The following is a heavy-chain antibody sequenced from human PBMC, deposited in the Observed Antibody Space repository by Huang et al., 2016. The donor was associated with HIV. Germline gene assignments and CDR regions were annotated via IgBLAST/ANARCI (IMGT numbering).Heavy chain of an antibody. CDR3: VRENYGSGSTLHWFDP. V-gene: IGHV3-21*01. Sequence: DVQLVESGGGLVKPGGSLRLSCAASGFSFDSFAMHWVRQAPGKGLEWVASITERSSFKDDAVSLTGRFTVSRDNAKNSLYLQMNSLRPEDTAVYYCVRENYGSGSTLHWFDPWGQGTLVTVSS. J-gene: IGHJ5*02. D-gene: IGHD3-10*01. CDR1: GFSFDSFA. CDR2: ITERSSFK.